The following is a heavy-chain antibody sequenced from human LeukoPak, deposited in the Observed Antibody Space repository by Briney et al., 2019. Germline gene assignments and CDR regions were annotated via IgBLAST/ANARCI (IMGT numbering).Heavy chain of an antibody. J-gene: IGHJ4*02. CDR2: INHSGST. CDR3: ARLRLRTLLFDY. D-gene: IGHD1-14*01. CDR1: GGSFSGYY. V-gene: IGHV4-34*01. Sequence: PSETLSLTCAVYGGSFSGYYWSWIRQPPGKGLEWIGEINHSGSTNYNPSLKSRVTISVDTSKNQFSLTLSSVTAADTAVYYCARLRLRTLLFDYWGQGTLVTVSS.